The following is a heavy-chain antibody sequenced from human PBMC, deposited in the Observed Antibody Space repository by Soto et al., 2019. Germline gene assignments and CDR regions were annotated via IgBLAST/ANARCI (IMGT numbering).Heavy chain of an antibody. D-gene: IGHD3-3*01. Sequence: SQTLSLTCAISGDSVSSNSAAWNWIRQSPSRGLEWLGRTYYRSKWYNDYAVSVKSRITINPDTSKNQFSLKLSSVTAADTAVYYCARASEPNYDFWSGYYDILTDSHYMDVWGKGTTVTVSS. CDR1: GDSVSSNSAA. J-gene: IGHJ6*03. CDR2: TYYRSKWYN. CDR3: ARASEPNYDFWSGYYDILTDSHYMDV. V-gene: IGHV6-1*01.